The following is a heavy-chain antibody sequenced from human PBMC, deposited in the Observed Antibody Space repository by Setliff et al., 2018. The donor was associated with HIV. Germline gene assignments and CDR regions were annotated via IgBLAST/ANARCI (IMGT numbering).Heavy chain of an antibody. CDR2: NGIINGAK. V-gene: IGHV3-48*01. J-gene: IGHJ4*02. CDR1: GFTFSSYS. D-gene: IGHD3-9*01. CDR3: VRDRDWAFDY. Sequence: PGGSLRLSCAASGFTFSSYSMNWVRQAPGKGLEWISYNGIINGAKHYADSTEGRFTISRDDAKNSLYLQMDSLRAEDTAVYYCVRDRDWAFDYWGQGILVTVSS.